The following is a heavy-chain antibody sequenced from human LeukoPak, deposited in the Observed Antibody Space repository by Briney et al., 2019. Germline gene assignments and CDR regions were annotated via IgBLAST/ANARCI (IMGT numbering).Heavy chain of an antibody. CDR2: ISSSGSTI. J-gene: IGHJ4*02. CDR3: ASSELGYYFDY. V-gene: IGHV3-11*04. CDR1: GFTFSNAW. Sequence: PGGSLRLSCAASGFTFSNAWMSWVRQAPGKGLEWVSYISSSGSTIYYADSVKGRFTISRDNAKNSLYLQMNSLRAEDTAVYYCASSELGYYFDYWGQGTLVTVSS. D-gene: IGHD1-26*01.